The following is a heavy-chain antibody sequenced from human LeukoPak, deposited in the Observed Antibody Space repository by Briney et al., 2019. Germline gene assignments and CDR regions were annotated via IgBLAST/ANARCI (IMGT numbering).Heavy chain of an antibody. CDR2: IWSDGSYE. Sequence: TGGSLSLSCLASLFTFSRYGKQWVRQAPGKGLEWVAVIWSDGSYENYADSVKGRFTISRDNSKNTLSLQMDSLRVEDTAVYYCRKAAYLDARVVTTYASEDWGQGTLVTVSS. CDR1: LFTFSRYG. V-gene: IGHV3-33*06. CDR3: RKAAYLDARVVTTYASED. D-gene: IGHD4-17*01. J-gene: IGHJ4*02.